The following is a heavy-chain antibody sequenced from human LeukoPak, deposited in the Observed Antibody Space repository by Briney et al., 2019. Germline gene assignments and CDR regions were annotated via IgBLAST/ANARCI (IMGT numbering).Heavy chain of an antibody. CDR2: ISGSLFDI. J-gene: IGHJ4*02. D-gene: IGHD3/OR15-3a*01. V-gene: IGHV3-21*01. CDR3: ARDYYEFFH. Sequence: SLRLSCEATGFTFSSYSMNWVRQGPGKSLEWVSSISGSLFDIYYADSLKGRVTISRDNAENTLYLHMNSLRAEDTAVYYCARDYYEFFHWGQGTLVT. CDR1: GFTFSSYS.